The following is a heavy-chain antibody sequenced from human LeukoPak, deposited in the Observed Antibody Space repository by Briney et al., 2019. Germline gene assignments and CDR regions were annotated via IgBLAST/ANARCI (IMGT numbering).Heavy chain of an antibody. D-gene: IGHD3-3*01. CDR3: AREGGFYRPLDY. CDR1: GGXVTSTNC. Sequence: SETLSLTCDVSGGXVTSTNCWTWVRQPPGKGLEWIGEVHLGGRTNYNPSLKSRLIMSVDLPENHISLKLTSVTAADTAVYYCAREGGFYRPLDYSGQGTLVTVSS. CDR2: VHLGGRT. J-gene: IGHJ4*02. V-gene: IGHV4-4*02.